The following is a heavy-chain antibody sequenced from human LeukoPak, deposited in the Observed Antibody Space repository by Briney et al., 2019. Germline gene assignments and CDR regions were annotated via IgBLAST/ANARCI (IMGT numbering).Heavy chain of an antibody. D-gene: IGHD5-12*01. CDR1: GYTFTSYY. V-gene: IGHV1-46*01. Sequence: GASVKVSCKASGYTFTSYYMHWVRQAPGQGLEWMGIINPSGGSTSYAQKFQGRVTMTRDMSTSTDYMELSSLRSEDTAVYYCAKDRYGDYEAPFHYYMDAWGRGTTVTVSS. CDR3: AKDRYGDYEAPFHYYMDA. CDR2: INPSGGST. J-gene: IGHJ6*03.